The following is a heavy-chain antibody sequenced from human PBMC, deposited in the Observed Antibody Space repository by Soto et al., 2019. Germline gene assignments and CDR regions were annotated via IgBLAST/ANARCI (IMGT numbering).Heavy chain of an antibody. D-gene: IGHD3-10*02. J-gene: IGHJ6*02. Sequence: QVQLVQYGAEVKKPGASVKVSCKASGYKFINYFISWVRQAPGQGLEWMGWINPDKDDRKYAEKFQGIVTMTTDTFTSTAYMELGNLRFDDTAVYYCARELGPTDSVRLDVWGQGTTVTISS. CDR1: GYKFINYF. V-gene: IGHV1-18*04. CDR3: ARELGPTDSVRLDV. CDR2: INPDKDDR.